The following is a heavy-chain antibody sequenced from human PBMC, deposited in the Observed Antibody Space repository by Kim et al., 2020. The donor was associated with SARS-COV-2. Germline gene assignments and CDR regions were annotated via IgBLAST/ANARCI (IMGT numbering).Heavy chain of an antibody. CDR2: IYSGGSST. V-gene: IGHV3-23*03. J-gene: IGHJ6*01. Sequence: GGSLRLSCAASGFTFSSYAMSRVRQVPGRGLEWVSVIYSGGSSTYYADSVKGRFTISRDNSKNTLYLQMNSLRAEDTAVYYCAKESFGSSTPKDYDYYG. D-gene: IGHD2-2*01. CDR3: AKESFGSSTPKDYDYYG. CDR1: GFTFSSYA.